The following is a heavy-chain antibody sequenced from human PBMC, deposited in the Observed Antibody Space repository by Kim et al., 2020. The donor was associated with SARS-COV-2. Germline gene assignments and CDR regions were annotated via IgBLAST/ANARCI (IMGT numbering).Heavy chain of an antibody. V-gene: IGHV1-18*01. CDR3: ARDHVRGVAPIKYNWFDP. D-gene: IGHD3-10*01. J-gene: IGHJ5*02. Sequence: ASVKVSCKASGYTFTSYGISWVRQAPGQGLEWMGWISAYNGNTNYAQKLQGRVTMTTDTSTSTAYMELRSLRSDDTAVYYCARDHVRGVAPIKYNWFDPWGQGTLVTVSS. CDR1: GYTFTSYG. CDR2: ISAYNGNT.